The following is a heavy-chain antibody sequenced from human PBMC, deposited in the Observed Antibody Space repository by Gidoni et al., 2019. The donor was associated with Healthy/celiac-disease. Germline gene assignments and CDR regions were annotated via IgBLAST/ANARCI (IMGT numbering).Heavy chain of an antibody. CDR1: GFPFSSYA. J-gene: IGHJ4*02. D-gene: IGHD4-4*01. V-gene: IGHV3-64D*08. Sequence: EVQLVASGGGLVQPGGSLRLSCSASGFPFSSYAMHWVRPAPGKGLEYVSAISSNGGSTYYADSVKGRFTISRDNSKNTLYLQMSSLRAEDTAVYYCVLDYTVRSRLRESAYWGQGTLVTVSS. CDR2: ISSNGGST. CDR3: VLDYTVRSRLRESAY.